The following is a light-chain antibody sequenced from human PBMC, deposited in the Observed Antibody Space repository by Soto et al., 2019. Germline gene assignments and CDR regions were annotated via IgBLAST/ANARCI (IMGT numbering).Light chain of an antibody. J-gene: IGKJ4*01. CDR1: HDIINY. V-gene: IGKV1-33*01. Sequence: DIQMTQSPSSLSASVGDRVTITCQASHDIINYLNWFHQKPGEAPKLLLFDAFKLETGVPSRFSGSGSGTDFRLTISSLQPEDIATYYCQQYDNLPVTFGGGTKVEIK. CDR3: QQYDNLPVT. CDR2: DAF.